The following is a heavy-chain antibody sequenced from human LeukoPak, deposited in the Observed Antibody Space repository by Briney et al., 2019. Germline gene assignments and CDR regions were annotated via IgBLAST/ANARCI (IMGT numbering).Heavy chain of an antibody. V-gene: IGHV1-8*02. CDR2: MNPNSGNT. J-gene: IGHJ4*02. Sequence: ASVKVSCKASGYTFTSYDINWVRQATGQGLEWMGWMNPNSGNTGYAQKFQGRVTMTRDTSISTAYMELSRLRSDDTAVYYCARVTMIVVVSPFDYWGQGTLVTVSS. CDR1: GYTFTSYD. D-gene: IGHD3-22*01. CDR3: ARVTMIVVVSPFDY.